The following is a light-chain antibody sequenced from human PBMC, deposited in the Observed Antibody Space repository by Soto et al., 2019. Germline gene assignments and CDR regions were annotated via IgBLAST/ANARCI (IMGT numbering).Light chain of an antibody. CDR3: QQYGSSPT. J-gene: IGKJ3*01. CDR1: QSVSSSY. CDR2: GAS. Sequence: EIVLTQSPGTLSLSPGERATLSCRASQSVSSSYLAWYQQKPGQAPRLLIYGASTKAAGIPDRFSGSGSGTXSTLTISRLXXEDFAVYYCQQYGSSPTFGPGTKVDIK. V-gene: IGKV3-20*01.